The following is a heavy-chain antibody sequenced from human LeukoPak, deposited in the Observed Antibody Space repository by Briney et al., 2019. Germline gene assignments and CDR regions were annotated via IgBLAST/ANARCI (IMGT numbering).Heavy chain of an antibody. J-gene: IGHJ3*02. D-gene: IGHD3-10*01. CDR1: GGSISSYY. V-gene: IGHV4-4*07. CDR2: IYTSGST. CDR3: ARPPTSEHYYAAAAWDAFDI. Sequence: PSETLSLTCTVSGGSISSYYWSWIRQPAGKGLEWIGRIYTSGSTNYNPSLKSRVTMSVDTSKNQFSLKLSSVTAADTAVYYCARPPTSEHYYAAAAWDAFDIWGQGTMVTVSS.